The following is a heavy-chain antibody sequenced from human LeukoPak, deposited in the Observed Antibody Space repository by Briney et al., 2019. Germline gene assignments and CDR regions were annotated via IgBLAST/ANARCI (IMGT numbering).Heavy chain of an antibody. V-gene: IGHV3-21*01. D-gene: IGHD1-26*01. Sequence: GGSLRLSCAASGFTFSSYSMNWVRQAPGKGLEWVSSISGSSSYIYYADSVKGRFTISRDNAKNSLYLQMNSLRAEDTAVYYCAKDQWSFSYFDYWGQGTLVTVSS. CDR1: GFTFSSYS. CDR3: AKDQWSFSYFDY. J-gene: IGHJ4*02. CDR2: ISGSSSYI.